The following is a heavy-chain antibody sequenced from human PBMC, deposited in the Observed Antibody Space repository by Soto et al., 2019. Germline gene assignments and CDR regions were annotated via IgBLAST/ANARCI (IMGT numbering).Heavy chain of an antibody. CDR1: GYTFTSYG. D-gene: IGHD3-3*01. Sequence: GASVKVSCKASGYTFTSYGISWVRQAPGQGLEWMGWISAYNGNTNYAQKLQGRVTMTTDTSTSTAYMELRSLRPDDTAVYYCARDLSTIFVPNWFDPWGQGTLVTVSS. V-gene: IGHV1-18*01. CDR3: ARDLSTIFVPNWFDP. J-gene: IGHJ5*02. CDR2: ISAYNGNT.